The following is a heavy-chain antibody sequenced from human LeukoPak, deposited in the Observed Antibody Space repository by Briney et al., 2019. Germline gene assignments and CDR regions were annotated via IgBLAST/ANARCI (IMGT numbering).Heavy chain of an antibody. Sequence: GGSLRLSCAASGFTFSGYAMSWVRQAPGKGLEWVSAISGSGGSTYYADSVKGRFTISRDNSKNTLYLQMNSLRAEDTAVYYCAKEGAYRGYSYGGFDYWGQGTLVTVSS. V-gene: IGHV3-23*01. CDR3: AKEGAYRGYSYGGFDY. CDR1: GFTFSGYA. CDR2: ISGSGGST. J-gene: IGHJ4*02. D-gene: IGHD5-18*01.